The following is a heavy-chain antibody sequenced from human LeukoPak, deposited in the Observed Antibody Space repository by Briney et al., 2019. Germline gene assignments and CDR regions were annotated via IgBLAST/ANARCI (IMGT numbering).Heavy chain of an antibody. CDR2: MNPNSGNT. V-gene: IGHV1-8*01. CDR3: ARAQSLRDGKHVVGY. D-gene: IGHD5-24*01. CDR1: GYTFTSYD. Sequence: ASVKVSCEASGYTFTSYDINWVRQATGQGLEWMGWMNPNSGNTGYAQKFQGRVTMTRNTSISTAYMELSSLRSEDTAVYYCARAQSLRDGKHVVGYWGQGTLVTVSS. J-gene: IGHJ4*02.